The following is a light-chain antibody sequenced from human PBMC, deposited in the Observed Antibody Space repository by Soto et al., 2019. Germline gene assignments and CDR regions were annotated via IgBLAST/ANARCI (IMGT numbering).Light chain of an antibody. CDR2: EGS. V-gene: IGLV2-23*01. CDR3: CSYVGSFVV. CDR1: SSDVGSYNL. J-gene: IGLJ2*01. Sequence: QSALTQPASVSGSPGQSITISCTGTSSDVGSYNLVSWYQQHPGKAPKLMIYEGSKRPSGVSNRFSGSKSGNTASLTISGIQAEDEADYHCCSYVGSFVVFGGGTKLTVL.